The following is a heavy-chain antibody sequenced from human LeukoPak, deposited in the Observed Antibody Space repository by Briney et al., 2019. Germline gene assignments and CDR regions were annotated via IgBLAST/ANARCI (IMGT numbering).Heavy chain of an antibody. CDR2: FDPEDGET. V-gene: IGHV1-24*01. CDR1: GYTLTELS. Sequence: ASVKVSCKVSGYTLTELSMHWVRQAPGKGLEWMGGFDPEDGETIYAQKFQGRVTMTEDTSTDTAYVELSSLRSEDTAVYYCATAEYYYGSGSPYGMDVWGQGTTVTVSS. CDR3: ATAEYYYGSGSPYGMDV. J-gene: IGHJ6*02. D-gene: IGHD3-10*01.